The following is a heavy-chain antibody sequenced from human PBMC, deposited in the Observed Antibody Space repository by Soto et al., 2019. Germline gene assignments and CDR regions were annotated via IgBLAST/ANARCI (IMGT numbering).Heavy chain of an antibody. CDR1: GYTFTGYY. V-gene: IGHV1-2*02. Sequence: KVSCKASGYTFTGYYMHWVRQAPGQGLEWIGWINPNSGGTNYAQKFQGRVTMTRDTSISTAYMELSRLRSDDTAVYYCARDQYYYGSGSYFYYYYGMDVWGQGTTVTVSS. J-gene: IGHJ6*02. D-gene: IGHD3-10*01. CDR3: ARDQYYYGSGSYFYYYYGMDV. CDR2: INPNSGGT.